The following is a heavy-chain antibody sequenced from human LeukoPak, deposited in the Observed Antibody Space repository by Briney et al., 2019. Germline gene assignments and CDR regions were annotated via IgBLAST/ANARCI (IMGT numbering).Heavy chain of an antibody. Sequence: GESLKISCKGSGYSFTTYWISWVGQMPGKGLEWMGRIDPSASYTNYSPSFQGHVTISADKSISTAYLQWSSLKASDTAMYYCARHPIAVAGTNYYYYYGMDVWGKGTTVTVSS. D-gene: IGHD6-19*01. J-gene: IGHJ6*04. CDR1: GYSFTTYW. CDR2: IDPSASYT. CDR3: ARHPIAVAGTNYYYYYGMDV. V-gene: IGHV5-10-1*01.